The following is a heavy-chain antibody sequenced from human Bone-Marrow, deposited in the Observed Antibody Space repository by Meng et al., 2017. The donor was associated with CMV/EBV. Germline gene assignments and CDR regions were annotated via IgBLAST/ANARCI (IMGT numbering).Heavy chain of an antibody. CDR1: GGSMGRGTYH. D-gene: IGHD4-11*01. V-gene: IGHV4-39*07. CDR2: IYYNGNT. Sequence: SETLSLTCTVSGGSMGRGTYHWAWIRQPPGKGLEWIGSIYYNGNTFYNPSLKSRVTISGDASKNQFSLKVNSLTAADTAVYYCALTTDSWFDPWGHGTLVTVSS. J-gene: IGHJ5*02. CDR3: ALTTDSWFDP.